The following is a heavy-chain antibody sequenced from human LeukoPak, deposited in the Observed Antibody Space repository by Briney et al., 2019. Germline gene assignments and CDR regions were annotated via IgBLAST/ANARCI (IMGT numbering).Heavy chain of an antibody. J-gene: IGHJ5*02. V-gene: IGHV1-2*02. Sequence: ASVKVSCKASGYTFTGYYMHWVRQAPGQGLEGMGWINPNSGGTNYAQKFQGRVTMTRDTSISPAYMELSRLRSDDTAVYYCARDRRARNAGRWSLDPWGQGTLVTVSS. D-gene: IGHD6-13*01. CDR1: GYTFTGYY. CDR2: INPNSGGT. CDR3: ARDRRARNAGRWSLDP.